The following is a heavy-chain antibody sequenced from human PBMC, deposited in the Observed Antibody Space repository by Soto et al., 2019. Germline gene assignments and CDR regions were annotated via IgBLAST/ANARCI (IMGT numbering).Heavy chain of an antibody. D-gene: IGHD4-17*01. CDR1: GYTFTSYA. V-gene: IGHV1-3*01. J-gene: IGHJ4*02. CDR2: INAGNGNT. Sequence: GASVKVSCKASGYTFTSYAMHWVRQAPGQRLEWMGWINAGNGNTKYSQKFQGRVTITRDTSASTAYMELSSLRSEDTAVYYCARGRRGWTTDHYLDYWGQGTLVTVSS. CDR3: ARGRRGWTTDHYLDY.